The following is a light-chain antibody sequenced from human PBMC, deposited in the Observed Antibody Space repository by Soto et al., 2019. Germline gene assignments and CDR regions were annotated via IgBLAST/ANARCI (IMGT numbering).Light chain of an antibody. CDR1: QSVSSNY. CDR2: GVS. CDR3: QQYFTSPLT. J-gene: IGKJ4*01. V-gene: IGKV3-20*01. Sequence: EVVLTQSPGTLSLSPGESATLSCRASQSVSSNYLAWYQQKPGQAPRLLIYGVSTRATGIPDRFSGSGSGTDFSLTISRLEPEDFALYYCQQYFTSPLTFGGVTKVEIK.